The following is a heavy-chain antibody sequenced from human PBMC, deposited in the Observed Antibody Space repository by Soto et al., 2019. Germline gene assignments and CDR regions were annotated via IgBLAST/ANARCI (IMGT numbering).Heavy chain of an antibody. CDR1: GGSISSSSYY. D-gene: IGHD1-1*01. V-gene: IGHV4-39*02. CDR2: IYYSGST. Sequence: SETLSLTCTVSGGSISSSSYYWGWIRQPPGKGLEWIGSIYYSGSTYYNPSLKSRVTISVDTSKNQFSLKLSSVTAADTAVYYCAREAYTISTIIDYWGQGTLVTVSS. CDR3: AREAYTISTIIDY. J-gene: IGHJ4*02.